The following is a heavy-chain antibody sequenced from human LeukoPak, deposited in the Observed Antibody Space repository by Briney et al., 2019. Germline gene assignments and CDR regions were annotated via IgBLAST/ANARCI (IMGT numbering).Heavy chain of an antibody. CDR3: ARGNYYDSSGYFDY. CDR2: ISAYNGNT. Sequence: GAPVKDSCKASGYTFSSYGISWVRQAPGQGLEWMGWISAYNGNTNYAQKFQGRVTMTTDTSTSTTYMELRSLRSEDTAVYYCARGNYYDSSGYFDYWDQGTLVTVSS. D-gene: IGHD3-22*01. J-gene: IGHJ4*02. CDR1: GYTFSSYG. V-gene: IGHV1-18*01.